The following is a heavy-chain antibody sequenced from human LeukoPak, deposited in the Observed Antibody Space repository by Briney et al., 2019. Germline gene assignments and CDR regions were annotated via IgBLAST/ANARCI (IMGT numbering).Heavy chain of an antibody. Sequence: ASVKVSCKASGYTFTSYDINWVPQATGQGLEWMGWMNPNSGNTGYAQKFQGRVTMTRNTSISTAYMELSSLRSEDTAVYYCAREARYCSGGSCYSVYYFDYWGQGTLVTVSS. CDR1: GYTFTSYD. J-gene: IGHJ4*02. CDR3: AREARYCSGGSCYSVYYFDY. CDR2: MNPNSGNT. D-gene: IGHD2-15*01. V-gene: IGHV1-8*01.